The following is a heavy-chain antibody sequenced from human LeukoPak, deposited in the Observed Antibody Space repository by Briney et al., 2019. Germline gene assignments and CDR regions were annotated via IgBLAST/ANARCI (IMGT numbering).Heavy chain of an antibody. D-gene: IGHD1-26*01. CDR1: GGSISSSSYY. CDR3: ARQRYSGSYYGVQWDAFDI. J-gene: IGHJ3*02. CDR2: IYYSGGT. Sequence: SETLSLTCTVSGGSISSSSYYWGWIRQPPGKGLEWLGSIYYSGGTYYNPSLKSRVTISVDTSKNQFSLKLSSVTAADTAVFYCARQRYSGSYYGVQWDAFDIWGQGTMVTVPS. V-gene: IGHV4-39*01.